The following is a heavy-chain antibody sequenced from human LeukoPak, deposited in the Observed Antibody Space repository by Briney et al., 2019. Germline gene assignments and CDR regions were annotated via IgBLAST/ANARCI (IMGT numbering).Heavy chain of an antibody. Sequence: SETLSLTCTVSGGSIRSYYWSWIRQSPGKGLEWIGYVYYSGSTKYNPSLKSRVTISEDTSKNQFSLRLSSVTAADTAVYYCARDGVVRGVVDYWGQGTLVTVSS. CDR1: GGSIRSYY. V-gene: IGHV4-59*01. CDR3: ARDGVVRGVVDY. CDR2: VYYSGST. D-gene: IGHD3-10*01. J-gene: IGHJ4*02.